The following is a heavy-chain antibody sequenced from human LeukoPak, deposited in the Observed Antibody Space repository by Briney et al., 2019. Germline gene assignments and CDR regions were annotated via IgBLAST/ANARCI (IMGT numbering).Heavy chain of an antibody. CDR1: GGSFSGYY. Sequence: KPSETLSLTCAVYGGSFSGYYWSWIRQPAGKGLEWIGEINHSGSTNYNPSLKSRVTISVDTSKNQFSLKLSSVTAADTAVYYCATTKTNGYDNWGQGTLVAVSS. D-gene: IGHD5-18*01. CDR3: ATTKTNGYDN. J-gene: IGHJ4*02. CDR2: INHSGST. V-gene: IGHV4-34*01.